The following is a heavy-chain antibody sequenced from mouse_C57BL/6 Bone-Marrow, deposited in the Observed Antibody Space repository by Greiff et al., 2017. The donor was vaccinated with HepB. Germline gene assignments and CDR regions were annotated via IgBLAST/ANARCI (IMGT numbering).Heavy chain of an antibody. CDR3: ARDGDSNCAMDY. Sequence: EVKLMESGGGLVKPGGSLKLSCAASGFTFSSYAMSWVRQTPEKRLEWVATISDGGSYTYYPDNVKGRFTISRDNAKNNLYLQMSHLKSEDTAMYYCARDGDSNCAMDYWGQGTSVTVSS. CDR1: GFTFSSYA. CDR2: ISDGGSYT. D-gene: IGHD2-5*01. J-gene: IGHJ4*01. V-gene: IGHV5-4*01.